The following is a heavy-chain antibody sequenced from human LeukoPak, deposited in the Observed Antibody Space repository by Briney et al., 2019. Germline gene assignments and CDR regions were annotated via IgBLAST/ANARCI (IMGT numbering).Heavy chain of an antibody. CDR2: ISYDGSNK. D-gene: IGHD2-2*01. Sequence: GRSLRLSCAASGFTFSSYAMHWVRQAAGKGLEWVAVISYDGSNKYYADSVKGRFTISRDNSKNTLYLQMNSLRAEDTAVYYCVSFYETYWGRGTLVTVSS. V-gene: IGHV3-30*04. CDR3: VSFYETY. J-gene: IGHJ4*02. CDR1: GFTFSSYA.